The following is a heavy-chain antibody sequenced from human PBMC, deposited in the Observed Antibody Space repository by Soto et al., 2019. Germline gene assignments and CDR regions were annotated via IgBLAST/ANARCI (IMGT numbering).Heavy chain of an antibody. Sequence: QVQLVQSGAEVKKPGASVKVSCKASGYTFINYYIHWVRQAPGQGLEWMGVINPNGGSTVYAQKFQGRVTLTRXTSTXTVXVELXSXXSDDTAVYFCVRATXXXXXXYSYHYYLHIWGKGTTVTVSS. V-gene: IGHV1-46*03. CDR1: GYTFINYY. D-gene: IGHD1-26*01. J-gene: IGHJ6*03. CDR2: INPNGGST. CDR3: VRATXXXXXXYSYHYYLHI.